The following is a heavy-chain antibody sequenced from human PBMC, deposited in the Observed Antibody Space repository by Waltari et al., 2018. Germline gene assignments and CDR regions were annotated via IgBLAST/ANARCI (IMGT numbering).Heavy chain of an antibody. J-gene: IGHJ4*02. D-gene: IGHD2-15*01. CDR3: TTEVRGYCSGGSCYGGDFDY. V-gene: IGHV3-15*01. Sequence: EVQLVESGGGLVKPGGSLRLSCAASGFTFSNAWMSWVRQAPGKGLEWVGRIKSKTDGGTTDYAAPVKGRLTISRDDAKNTLYLQMNSLKTEDTAVYYCTTEVRGYCSGGSCYGGDFDYWGQGTLVTVAS. CDR1: GFTFSNAW. CDR2: IKSKTDGGTT.